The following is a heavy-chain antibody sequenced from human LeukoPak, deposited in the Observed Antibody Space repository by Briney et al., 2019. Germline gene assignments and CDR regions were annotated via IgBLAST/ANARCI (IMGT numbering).Heavy chain of an antibody. V-gene: IGHV3-7*01. CDR1: GFTFSSYW. J-gene: IGHJ4*02. Sequence: GGSLRLSCAASGFTFSSYWMSWVRQAPGKGLEWVANIKQDGSEKYYVDSVKGRFTISRDNAKNSLYLQMNSLRAEDTAVYYCARDFDGGYDYVVTATDYWGQGTLVTVSS. CDR3: ARDFDGGYDYVVTATDY. D-gene: IGHD5-12*01. CDR2: IKQDGSEK.